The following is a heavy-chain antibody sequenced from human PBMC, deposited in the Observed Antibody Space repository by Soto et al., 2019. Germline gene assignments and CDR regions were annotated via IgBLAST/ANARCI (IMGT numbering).Heavy chain of an antibody. D-gene: IGHD2-15*01. Sequence: EVQLLESGGGLVQPGGSLRLSCAASGFSFSTYAMAWVRQAPGKGLDWVSLISATGGSTYYADSVKGRFTISRDNSKNILHLQLNSLRAEDTALYYCTRDSNTADVGPRPIGYFDLWRRGTLVTVSA. J-gene: IGHJ2*01. CDR2: ISATGGST. V-gene: IGHV3-23*01. CDR1: GFSFSTYA. CDR3: TRDSNTADVGPRPIGYFDL.